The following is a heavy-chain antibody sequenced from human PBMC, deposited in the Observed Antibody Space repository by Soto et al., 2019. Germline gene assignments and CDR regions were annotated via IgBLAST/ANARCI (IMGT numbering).Heavy chain of an antibody. V-gene: IGHV3-21*01. D-gene: IGHD6-13*01. J-gene: IGHJ4*02. CDR1: GFDFNRYS. CDR3: ARDAGAAAGPDHFDY. Sequence: PGGSLRLSCVASGFDFNRYSMNWVRQAPGKGLEWVSSISSSSSYIYYADSVKGRFTISRDNAKNSLYLQMNSLRAEDTAVYYCARDAGAAAGPDHFDYWGQGTLVTVSS. CDR2: ISSSSSYI.